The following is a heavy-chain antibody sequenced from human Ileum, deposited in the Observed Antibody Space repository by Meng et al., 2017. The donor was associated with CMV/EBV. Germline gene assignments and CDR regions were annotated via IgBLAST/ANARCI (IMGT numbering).Heavy chain of an antibody. CDR2: VYYSGTT. Sequence: PQGSGPGPVKLSETPSLTCPASGGSTTSSTYYWVWIRQSPGKGLAWIGSVYYSGTTYYNPSLKSRVNMSIDTSKNRFSLKLSSATAADTAVYYCARNVGFYSSQIAYWGQGALVTVSS. D-gene: IGHD3-3*01. V-gene: IGHV4-39*07. CDR1: GGSTTSSTYY. J-gene: IGHJ4*02. CDR3: ARNVGFYSSQIAY.